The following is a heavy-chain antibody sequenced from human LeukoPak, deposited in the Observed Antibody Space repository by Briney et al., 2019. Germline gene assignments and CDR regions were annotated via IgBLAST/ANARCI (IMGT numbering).Heavy chain of an antibody. D-gene: IGHD3-22*01. CDR3: AKEGERGYIHRSNYFDY. V-gene: IGHV3-30*18. J-gene: IGHJ4*02. Sequence: GGSLRLSCAASGFTFSSYGMYWVRQAPGKGLEWVAVISYDGSNKYYADSVKGRFTISRDNSKNTLYLQMNSLRAEDTAVYYCAKEGERGYIHRSNYFDYWGQGTLVTVSS. CDR1: GFTFSSYG. CDR2: ISYDGSNK.